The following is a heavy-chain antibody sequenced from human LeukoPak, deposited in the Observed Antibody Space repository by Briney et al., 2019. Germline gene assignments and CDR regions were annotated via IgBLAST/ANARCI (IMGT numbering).Heavy chain of an antibody. CDR3: ARHGGYCSGGSCPIFHYYYYYMDV. J-gene: IGHJ6*03. D-gene: IGHD2-15*01. CDR2: IYYSGST. V-gene: IGHV4-39*01. Sequence: SETLSLTCTVSGGSISSSSYYWGWIRQPPGKGLEWIGSIYYSGSTYYNPSLKSRVTISVDTSKNQFSLKLSSVTAADTAVYYCARHGGYCSGGSCPIFHYYYYYMDVWGKGTTVTISS. CDR1: GGSISSSSYY.